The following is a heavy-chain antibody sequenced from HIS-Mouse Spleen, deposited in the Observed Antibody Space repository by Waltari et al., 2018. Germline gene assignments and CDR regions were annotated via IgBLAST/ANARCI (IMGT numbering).Heavy chain of an antibody. D-gene: IGHD3-10*01. V-gene: IGHV1-2*02. CDR1: GYTFTGYY. J-gene: IGHJ4*02. CDR2: INPNRSGT. CDR3: ARDFSGRWLQRSDHYFDY. Sequence: QVQLVQSGAEVKKPGASVKVSCKASGYTFTGYYMHWVRQAPGQGLEWMGWINPNRSGTNYAQKFQGRVTMTRDTSISTAYMELSRLRSDDTAVYYCARDFSGRWLQRSDHYFDYWGQGTLVTVSS.